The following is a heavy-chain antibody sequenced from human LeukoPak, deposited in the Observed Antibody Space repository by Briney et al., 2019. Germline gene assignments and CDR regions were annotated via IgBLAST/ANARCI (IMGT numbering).Heavy chain of an antibody. J-gene: IGHJ4*02. V-gene: IGHV1-2*02. D-gene: IGHD6-19*01. CDR1: GYTFTGYY. CDR3: ARFRYSSGWYLDY. Sequence: GASVKVSCKASGYTFTGYYMHWVRQAPGQGLEWMGWINPNSGGTNYAQKFQGRVTMTRDTSISTAYMELSRLRSDDTAVYYCARFRYSSGWYLDYWGQGTLVTVSS. CDR2: INPNSGGT.